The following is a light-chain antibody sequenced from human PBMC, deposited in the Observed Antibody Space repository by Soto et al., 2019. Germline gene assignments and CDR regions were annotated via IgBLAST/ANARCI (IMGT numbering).Light chain of an antibody. CDR2: GAS. J-gene: IGKJ1*01. V-gene: IGKV1-5*01. Sequence: DIQMNQSPPTLSASVGGRVTITCRASQSIRHYLAWYQQMPGKAPKLLIYGASTLQSGVPSRFSGSGSGTEFTLTISSLQPDDFGTYFCQHHNSYSQTFGQGTKV. CDR1: QSIRHY. CDR3: QHHNSYSQT.